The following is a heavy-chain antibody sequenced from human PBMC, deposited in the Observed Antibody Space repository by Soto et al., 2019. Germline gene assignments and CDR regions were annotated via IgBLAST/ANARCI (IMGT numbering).Heavy chain of an antibody. V-gene: IGHV4-31*03. CDR3: ARDRIQFSVDV. Sequence: SLTCSASCGSITRGGHYWSWIRQQPGKGLEWIGHIYKTGSTDFNPTLKDRLTISIDTSKNQFSLSLRSVTDADTAVYYCARDRIQFSVDVWGQGTTVTVSS. CDR1: CGSITRGGHY. J-gene: IGHJ6*02. D-gene: IGHD5-18*01. CDR2: IYKTGST.